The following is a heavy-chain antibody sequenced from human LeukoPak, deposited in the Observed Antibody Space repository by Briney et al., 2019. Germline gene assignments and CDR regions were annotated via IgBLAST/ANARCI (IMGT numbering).Heavy chain of an antibody. CDR2: ISGSGGST. Sequence: GGSLRLSCAASGLTFSSYAMSWVRQAPGKGLEWVSAISGSGGSTYYADSVKGRFTISRDNSKNTLYLQMNSLRAEDTAVYYCAKNTMVRGVIIGQWSAFDIWGQGTMVTVSS. CDR1: GLTFSSYA. J-gene: IGHJ3*02. CDR3: AKNTMVRGVIIGQWSAFDI. V-gene: IGHV3-23*01. D-gene: IGHD3-10*01.